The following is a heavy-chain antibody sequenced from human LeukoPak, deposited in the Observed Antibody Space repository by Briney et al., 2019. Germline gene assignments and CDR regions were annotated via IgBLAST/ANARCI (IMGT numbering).Heavy chain of an antibody. Sequence: GAPLPISSKCSVSPFTSYWTGWVRQLPGKGLEWMGSIYPGDCYIKYSPSFQGQVTISANKSIHTAYLQWSGLKAAETAMYYCARHAGGSRSYRCWGQGTLVTVSS. CDR1: VSPFTSYW. CDR3: ARHAGGSRSYRC. V-gene: IGHV5-51*01. CDR2: IYPGDCYI. J-gene: IGHJ4*02. D-gene: IGHD3-10*01.